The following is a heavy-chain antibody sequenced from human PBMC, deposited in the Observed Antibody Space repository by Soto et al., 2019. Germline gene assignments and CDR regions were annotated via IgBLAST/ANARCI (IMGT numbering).Heavy chain of an antibody. D-gene: IGHD3-10*01. CDR3: ACFRQYGSGSYYPYYYYGMDV. V-gene: IGHV4-30-4*01. CDR2: IYYSGST. Sequence: SETLSLTCTVSGGSISSGDYYWSWIRQPPGKGLEWIGYIYYSGSTYYNPSLKSRVTISVDTSKNQFSLRLSSVTAADTAVYYCACFRQYGSGSYYPYYYYGMDVWGQGTTVTVS. CDR1: GGSISSGDYY. J-gene: IGHJ6*02.